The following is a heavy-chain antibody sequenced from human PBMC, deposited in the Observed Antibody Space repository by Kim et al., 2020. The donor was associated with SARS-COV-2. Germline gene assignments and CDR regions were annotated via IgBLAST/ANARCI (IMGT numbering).Heavy chain of an antibody. Sequence: GGSLRLSCAASGFPFSTYSMNWVRQAPGRGLEWVSTIYTTSDYIYYADSVKGRFTISRDNAKNSLYLQMNSLRVEDTGVYYCARDPQYSGHRYSDSWGQG. CDR3: ARDPQYSGHRYSDS. D-gene: IGHD5-12*01. V-gene: IGHV3-21*01. CDR1: GFPFSTYS. CDR2: IYTTSDYI. J-gene: IGHJ4*02.